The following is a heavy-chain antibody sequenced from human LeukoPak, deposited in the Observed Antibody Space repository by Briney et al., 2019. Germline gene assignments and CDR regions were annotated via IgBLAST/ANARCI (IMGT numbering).Heavy chain of an antibody. V-gene: IGHV1-69*04. CDR2: IIPILGIA. D-gene: IGHD3-10*01. CDR1: GGTFSSYA. J-gene: IGHJ4*02. Sequence: ASVKVSCKASGGTFSSYAISWVRQAPGQGLEWMGRIIPILGIANYAQKFQGRVTITADKSTSTAYMELSSLRSEDTAVYYCARDGAPYGSGNYYNDYWGQGTLVTVSS. CDR3: ARDGAPYGSGNYYNDY.